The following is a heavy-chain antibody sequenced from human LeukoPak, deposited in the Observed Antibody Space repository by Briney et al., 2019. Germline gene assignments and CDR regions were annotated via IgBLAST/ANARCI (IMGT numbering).Heavy chain of an antibody. V-gene: IGHV3-13*01. CDR1: GFTFSSYW. D-gene: IGHD6-13*01. CDR3: VREGYSSAWYNWYFDL. Sequence: PGGSLRLSCAASGFTFSSYWMSWVRHAPGKGLEWGSAIGTVGDTYYPGSVKGRFNISRENAKKSLYLQINSLRAGDTAVYYCVREGYSSAWYNWYFDLWGRGPLVTVSS. CDR2: IGTVGDT. J-gene: IGHJ2*01.